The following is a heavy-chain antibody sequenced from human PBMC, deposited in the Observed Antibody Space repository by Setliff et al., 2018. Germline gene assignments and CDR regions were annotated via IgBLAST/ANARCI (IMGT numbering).Heavy chain of an antibody. Sequence: SGPTLVNPTPTLTLTCTFSGFSLSTSGEGVGWIRQPPGKALEWLALINWDDDKRYSPSLKSRLTITKDTSKNQVVLTMTNMDPVDTATYYCARCITIFGVVIPNAFDYWGQGTLVTVSS. CDR1: GFSLSTSGEG. D-gene: IGHD3-3*01. CDR3: ARCITIFGVVIPNAFDY. CDR2: INWDDDK. V-gene: IGHV2-5*02. J-gene: IGHJ4*02.